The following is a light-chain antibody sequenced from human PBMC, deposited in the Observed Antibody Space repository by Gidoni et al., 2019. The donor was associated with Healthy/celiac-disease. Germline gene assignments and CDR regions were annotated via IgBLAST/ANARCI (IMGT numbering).Light chain of an antibody. J-gene: IGKJ2*01. CDR1: QSISSY. CDR3: QQSYSTLYT. Sequence: DIQMTQSPSPLSASVGDRVTITCRASQSISSYLNWYQQKPGKAPKLLIYAASSLQSGVPSRFSGSGSGTDFTLTISSLQPEDFATYYCQQSYSTLYTFXQXTKLXIK. V-gene: IGKV1-39*01. CDR2: AAS.